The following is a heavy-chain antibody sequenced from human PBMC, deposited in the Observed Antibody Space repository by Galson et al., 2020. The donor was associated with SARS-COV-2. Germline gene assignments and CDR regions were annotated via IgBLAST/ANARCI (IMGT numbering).Heavy chain of an antibody. Sequence: SETLSLTCTVSGSISGSYWSWIRQPPGRGLEWIAYTYSSGRTNYNAPLQSRVTISVDTSRNQFSLRMSSMTAADTAVYYCARHSKYDSGGYQDAFDRWGQGTGVTVS. CDR3: ARHSKYDSGGYQDAFDR. CDR2: TYSSGRT. V-gene: IGHV4-59*08. CDR1: GSISGSY. D-gene: IGHD3-22*01. J-gene: IGHJ3*01.